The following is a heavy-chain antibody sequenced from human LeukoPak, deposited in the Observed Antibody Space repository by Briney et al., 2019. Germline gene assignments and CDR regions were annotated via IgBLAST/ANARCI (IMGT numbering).Heavy chain of an antibody. CDR2: ISSSSSYI. J-gene: IGHJ3*02. CDR3: ARAVAMVPVFDI. D-gene: IGHD3-10*01. Sequence: GGSLRLSCAASGFTFSSYSMNWVRQAPGKGLEWVSSISSSSSYIYYADSVKGRFTISRDNAKNSLYLQMNSLRAEDTAVYYCARAVAMVPVFDIWGQGTMVTVSS. CDR1: GFTFSSYS. V-gene: IGHV3-21*01.